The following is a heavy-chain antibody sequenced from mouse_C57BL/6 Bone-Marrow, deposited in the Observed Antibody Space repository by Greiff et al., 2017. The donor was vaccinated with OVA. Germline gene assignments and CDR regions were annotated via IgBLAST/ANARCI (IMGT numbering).Heavy chain of an antibody. Sequence: VQLQQSGPVLVKPGPSVKLSCKASGFTFTDYYMHWVKQSHGKSLEWIGLVYPYNGGTSYNQKFKGKATLTVDTSSSTAYMELNSLTAEDSAFYYGALYYGSSSWFADWGQGTLVTVSA. CDR1: GFTFTDYY. CDR2: VYPYNGGT. J-gene: IGHJ3*01. CDR3: ALYYGSSSWFAD. D-gene: IGHD1-1*01. V-gene: IGHV1-36*01.